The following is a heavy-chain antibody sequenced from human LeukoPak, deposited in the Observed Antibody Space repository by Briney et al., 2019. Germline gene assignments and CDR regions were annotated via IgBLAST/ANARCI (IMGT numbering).Heavy chain of an antibody. J-gene: IGHJ3*02. CDR2: IKQNGSEK. CDR3: ATREYDFCSGYPDAFDI. V-gene: IGHV3-7*01. CDR1: GFTFSSYW. D-gene: IGHD3-3*01. Sequence: GGSLRLSCAASGFTFSSYWMSWVRQAPGKGLEWVANIKQNGSEKYYVDSVKGRFTISRDNAKNSLYLQMNSLRAEDTAVYYCATREYDFCSGYPDAFDIWGQGTMATVSS.